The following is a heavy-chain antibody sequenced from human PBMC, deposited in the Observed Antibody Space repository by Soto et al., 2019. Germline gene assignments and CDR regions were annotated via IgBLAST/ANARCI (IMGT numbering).Heavy chain of an antibody. Sequence: EEQLVETGGGLIHPGGSLRLSCAASGFTVHSNYMTWVRQAPGKGLEWVSVIYSGGGTYYTDSVKGRFTISGDISKNTLFLQMTSLRAEDTAVYYCGRGGSYPTNYYGMYVWGQGTTVTVSS. CDR2: IYSGGGT. J-gene: IGHJ6*02. D-gene: IGHD1-26*01. CDR1: GFTVHSNY. V-gene: IGHV3-53*02. CDR3: GRGGSYPTNYYGMYV.